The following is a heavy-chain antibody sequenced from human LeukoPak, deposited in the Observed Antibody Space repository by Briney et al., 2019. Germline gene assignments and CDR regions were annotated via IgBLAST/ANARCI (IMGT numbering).Heavy chain of an antibody. Sequence: ASVKVSCKVSGYTLTELSMHWVRQAPGKGLEWMGGCDPEDGETIYAQKFQGRVTMTEDTSTDTAYMELSSLRSEDTAVYYCATGDSYYYGSGSWVYAFDIWGQGTMVTVSS. CDR3: ATGDSYYYGSGSWVYAFDI. CDR2: CDPEDGET. CDR1: GYTLTELS. J-gene: IGHJ3*02. V-gene: IGHV1-24*01. D-gene: IGHD3-10*01.